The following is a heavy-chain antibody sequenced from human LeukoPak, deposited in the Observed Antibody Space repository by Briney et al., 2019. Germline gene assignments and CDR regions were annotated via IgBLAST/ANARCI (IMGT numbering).Heavy chain of an antibody. J-gene: IGHJ4*02. Sequence: PSKTLSLTCAVYGGSFSGYYWSWIRQPPGKGLEWIGEINHSGSTNYNPSLKSRVTISVDTSKNQFSLKLSSVTAADTAVYFCATLVSTRYYFDYWGQGTLVTVSS. CDR3: ATLVSTRYYFDY. D-gene: IGHD5/OR15-5a*01. V-gene: IGHV4-34*01. CDR1: GGSFSGYY. CDR2: INHSGST.